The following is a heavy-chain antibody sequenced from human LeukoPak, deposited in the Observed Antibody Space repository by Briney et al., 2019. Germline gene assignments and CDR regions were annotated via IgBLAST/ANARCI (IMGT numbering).Heavy chain of an antibody. J-gene: IGHJ4*02. CDR2: ISAYNGNT. V-gene: IGHV1-18*01. CDR1: GYTLASYG. CDR3: ARRYCSSTSSSLYYFDY. D-gene: IGHD2-2*01. Sequence: ASVKVSCKASGYTLASYGISWVRQAPGQGLEWMGWISAYNGNTNYAQKLQGRVTMTTDTSTSTAYMELRSLRSDDTAVYYCARRYCSSTSSSLYYFDYWGQGTLVTVSS.